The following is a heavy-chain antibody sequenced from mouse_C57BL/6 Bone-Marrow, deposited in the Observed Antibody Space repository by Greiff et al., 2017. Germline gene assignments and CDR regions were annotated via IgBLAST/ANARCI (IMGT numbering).Heavy chain of an antibody. Sequence: VKLQQPGAELVKPGASVKVSCKASGYTFTSYWMHWVKQRPGQGLEWIGRIHPSDSDTNYNQKFKGKATLTVDKSSSTAYMQLSSLTSEDSAVYYCAISRGDYYAMDYWGQGTSVTVSS. CDR1: GYTFTSYW. CDR2: IHPSDSDT. V-gene: IGHV1-74*01. D-gene: IGHD1-1*01. CDR3: AISRGDYYAMDY. J-gene: IGHJ4*01.